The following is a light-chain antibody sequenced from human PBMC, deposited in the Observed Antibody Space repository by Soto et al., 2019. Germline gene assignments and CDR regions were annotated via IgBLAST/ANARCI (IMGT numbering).Light chain of an antibody. Sequence: EIVLTQSPGTLSLSPGERATLSCRASQSVSSNYLAWYQQKPGQAPRLLIYGASSRATGIPDRFSGSGSGTDFTLTISRLEPEDFAVYYCQQYGSWWTFGQGTKVEIK. V-gene: IGKV3-20*01. CDR2: GAS. CDR3: QQYGSWWT. CDR1: QSVSSNY. J-gene: IGKJ1*01.